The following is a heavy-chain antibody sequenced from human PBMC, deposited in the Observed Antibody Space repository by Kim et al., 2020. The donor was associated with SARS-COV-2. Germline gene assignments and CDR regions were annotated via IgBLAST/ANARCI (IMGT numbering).Heavy chain of an antibody. CDR1: GYTFTSYG. V-gene: IGHV1-18*01. CDR3: ARLWIALSATPDFDY. D-gene: IGHD2-15*01. J-gene: IGHJ4*02. CDR2: ISAYNGNT. Sequence: ASVKVSCKASGYTFTSYGISWVRQAPGQGLEWMGWISAYNGNTNYAQKLQGRVTMTTDTSTSTAYMELRSLRSDDTAVYYCARLWIALSATPDFDYWGQGTLVTVSS.